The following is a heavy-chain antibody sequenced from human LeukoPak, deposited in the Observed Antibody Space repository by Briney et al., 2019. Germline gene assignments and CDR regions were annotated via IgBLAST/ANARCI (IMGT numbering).Heavy chain of an antibody. Sequence: GGSLRLSCAASGFTFSSYAMSWVRQAPGKGLEWVSAISGSGGSTYYADSVKGRLTISRDNSKNTLYLQMNSLRAEDTAVYYCAKEQYRDIAVAGSLGYWGQGTLVTVSS. CDR2: ISGSGGST. CDR1: GFTFSSYA. J-gene: IGHJ4*02. V-gene: IGHV3-23*01. D-gene: IGHD6-19*01. CDR3: AKEQYRDIAVAGSLGY.